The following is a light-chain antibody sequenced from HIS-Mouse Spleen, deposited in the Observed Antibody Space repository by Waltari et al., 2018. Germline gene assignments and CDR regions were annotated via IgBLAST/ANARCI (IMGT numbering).Light chain of an antibody. J-gene: IGKJ2*01. CDR2: GAS. CDR1: QSVSSN. CDR3: QQYNNWPPYT. V-gene: IGKV3-15*01. Sequence: EIVMTQSPATLSVSPGERATLSCRASQSVSSNLAGYPQKPGQAPRLLIYGASTRATGIPATFSGSGSGTEFTLTISSLQSEDFAVYYCQQYNNWPPYTFGQGTKLEIK.